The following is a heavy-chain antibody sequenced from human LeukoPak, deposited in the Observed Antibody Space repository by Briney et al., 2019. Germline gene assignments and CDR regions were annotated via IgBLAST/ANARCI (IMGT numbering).Heavy chain of an antibody. V-gene: IGHV3-21*01. Sequence: GGSLRLSCAASGFTFSSYSMNWVRQAPGKGLEWVSSISSSSSYIYYADSVKGRFAISRDNAKNSLYLQMNSLRAEDTAVYYCARSPTLYNWFDPWGQGTLVTASS. CDR3: ARSPTLYNWFDP. CDR2: ISSSSSYI. CDR1: GFTFSSYS. J-gene: IGHJ5*02.